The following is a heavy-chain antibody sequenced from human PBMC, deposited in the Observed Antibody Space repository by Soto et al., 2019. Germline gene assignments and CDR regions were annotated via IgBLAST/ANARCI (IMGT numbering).Heavy chain of an antibody. CDR1: GGSLNNYA. CDR3: ARDGSYCTNGVCFYYLDY. V-gene: IGHV1-69*06. CDR2: IIPLFGKA. J-gene: IGHJ4*02. Sequence: GASVKVSCKASGGSLNNYAVSWVRQAPGQGLEWMGRIIPLFGKADYARKLQGRVTLTADKYTSTAYMELSSLRSEDTAMYFCARDGSYCTNGVCFYYLDYWGQGTLVTVSS. D-gene: IGHD2-8*01.